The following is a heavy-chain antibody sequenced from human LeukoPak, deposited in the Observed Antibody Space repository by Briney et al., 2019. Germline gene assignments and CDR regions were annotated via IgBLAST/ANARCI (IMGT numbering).Heavy chain of an antibody. CDR1: GFSFSNYW. Sequence: PGGSLRLSCAASGFSFSNYWMSWVRQAPGKGLEWVANIKKDGSEKYYVDSVKGRFTISRDNTKNSLYLQMSSLKVEDTAVFYCARYYYGSGTSFDSWGQGTLVTVSS. CDR2: IKKDGSEK. V-gene: IGHV3-7*01. D-gene: IGHD3-10*01. CDR3: ARYYYGSGTSFDS. J-gene: IGHJ5*01.